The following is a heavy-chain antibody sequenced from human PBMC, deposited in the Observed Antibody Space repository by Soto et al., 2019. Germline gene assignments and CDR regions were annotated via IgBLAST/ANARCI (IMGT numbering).Heavy chain of an antibody. CDR3: ASAITLIGDLNY. J-gene: IGHJ4*02. CDR1: GVSINTGGYY. V-gene: IGHV4-31*03. D-gene: IGHD3-22*01. CDR2: IYYSGST. Sequence: QVQLLESGPRLVKPSQTLSLTCTVSGVSINTGGYYWSWIRQHPGRGLEWIGYIYYSGSTYYNPSLRSRVAMSVDTFKSQFSLNLSSVTAADTAVYYCASAITLIGDLNYWGQGTLVTVSS.